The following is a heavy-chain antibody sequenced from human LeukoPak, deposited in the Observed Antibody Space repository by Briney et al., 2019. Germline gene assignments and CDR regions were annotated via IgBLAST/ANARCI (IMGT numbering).Heavy chain of an antibody. CDR3: ARVEKQQLVRGGYYYYYGMDV. V-gene: IGHV3-20*01. CDR1: GFTFDDYG. Sequence: GGSLRLSCAASGFTFDDYGMSWVRQAPGKGLEWVSGINWNGGSTGYADSVKGRFTISRDNAKNSLYLQMNSLRAEDTALYHCARVEKQQLVRGGYYYYYGMDVWGQGTTVTVSS. J-gene: IGHJ6*02. CDR2: INWNGGST. D-gene: IGHD6-13*01.